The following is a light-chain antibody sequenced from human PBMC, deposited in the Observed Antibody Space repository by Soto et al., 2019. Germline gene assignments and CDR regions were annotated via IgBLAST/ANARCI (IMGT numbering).Light chain of an antibody. Sequence: IVLTQSPVSLSVTPGEPASISCRSSQSLLHSNGRNYLDWYLQRSGQSPKLLIYLASDWATGVPYRFSGSGSGTNFTLEIKRVEAEDVWIYYCMQALQTPRTFGPGTKVDFK. CDR1: QSLLHSNGRNY. V-gene: IGKV2-28*01. CDR2: LAS. J-gene: IGKJ3*01. CDR3: MQALQTPRT.